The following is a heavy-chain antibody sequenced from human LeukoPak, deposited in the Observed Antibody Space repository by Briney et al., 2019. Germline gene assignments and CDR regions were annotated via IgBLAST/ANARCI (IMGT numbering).Heavy chain of an antibody. Sequence: SETLSLTCAVSGGSISRYYWSWIRQPPGKGLERIGYIYYRGSTNYNLSLKSRVTISVDTSKNQFSLKLSSVTAADTAVYYCARGVGHHDSSGYYEYTDHWGQGTLVTVSS. V-gene: IGHV4-59*12. CDR1: GGSISRYY. CDR3: ARGVGHHDSSGYYEYTDH. D-gene: IGHD3-22*01. J-gene: IGHJ4*02. CDR2: IYYRGST.